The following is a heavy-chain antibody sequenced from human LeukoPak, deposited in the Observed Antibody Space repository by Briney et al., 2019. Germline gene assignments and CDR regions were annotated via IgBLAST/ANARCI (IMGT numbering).Heavy chain of an antibody. V-gene: IGHV3-33*05. Sequence: GRSLRLSCAASGFTFSSYGMHWVRQAPGKGLEWVAVILYDGSIKYYADSVKGRFTISRDNSKNTLYLQMNSLRAEDTAVYYCARFGSDIAAAGTDVAFDIWGQGTMVTASS. CDR1: GFTFSSYG. J-gene: IGHJ3*02. CDR2: ILYDGSIK. CDR3: ARFGSDIAAAGTDVAFDI. D-gene: IGHD6-13*01.